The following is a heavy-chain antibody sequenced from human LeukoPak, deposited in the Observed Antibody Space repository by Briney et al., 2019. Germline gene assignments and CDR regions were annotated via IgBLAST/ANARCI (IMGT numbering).Heavy chain of an antibody. D-gene: IGHD3-10*01. Sequence: GGSLRLSCAASGFTFSSYAMHWVRQAPGKGLEWVAVISYDGSNKYYADSVKGRFTISRDNSKNTLYLQMNSLRAEDTAVYYCAKPTRSWFGESNYFDYWGQGTLVTVSS. V-gene: IGHV3-30*04. CDR3: AKPTRSWFGESNYFDY. CDR1: GFTFSSYA. CDR2: ISYDGSNK. J-gene: IGHJ4*02.